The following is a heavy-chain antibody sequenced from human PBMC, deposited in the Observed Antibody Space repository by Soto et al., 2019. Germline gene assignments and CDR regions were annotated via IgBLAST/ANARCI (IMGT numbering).Heavy chain of an antibody. CDR2: IYHSGRT. Sequence: PSETLSLTCAVSGGSISSSNWWSWVRQPPGKELEWIGEIYHSGRTNNNPYLKSRVTLLVYKSKNQFSLKLSSVTAADSVVYYCARSMTTVVTLDYWGQGTLVTVSS. CDR3: ARSMTTVVTLDY. V-gene: IGHV4-4*02. J-gene: IGHJ4*02. D-gene: IGHD4-17*01. CDR1: GGSISSSNW.